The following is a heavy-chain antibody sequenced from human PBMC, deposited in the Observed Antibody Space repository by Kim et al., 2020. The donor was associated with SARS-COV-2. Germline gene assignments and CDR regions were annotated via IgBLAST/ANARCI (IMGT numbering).Heavy chain of an antibody. CDR3: YMDV. CDR1: GASLRGSS. D-gene: IGHD2-15*01. V-gene: IGHV4-34*01. J-gene: IGHJ6*03. Sequence: SETLSLTCAVYGASLRGSSWSWLRQPPGKGLEWLGEIDESGNSHYNPSLKSRVTILSDTSKNQISLKVRSVTAADTAAASYYMDVWGKGTTVTVSS. CDR2: IDESGNS.